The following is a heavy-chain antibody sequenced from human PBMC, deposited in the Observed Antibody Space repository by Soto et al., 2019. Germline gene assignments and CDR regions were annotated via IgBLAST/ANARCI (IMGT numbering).Heavy chain of an antibody. CDR2: ISGSGGST. CDR3: AKDISCYDFWSRYLGPYGMDV. Sequence: GGSLRLSCAASGFTFSSYAMSWVRQAPGKGLEWVSAISGSGGSTYYADSVKGRFTISRDNSKNTLYLQMNSLRAEDKAVYYCAKDISCYDFWSRYLGPYGMDVWGQGTTVTVSS. CDR1: GFTFSSYA. D-gene: IGHD3-3*01. J-gene: IGHJ6*02. V-gene: IGHV3-23*01.